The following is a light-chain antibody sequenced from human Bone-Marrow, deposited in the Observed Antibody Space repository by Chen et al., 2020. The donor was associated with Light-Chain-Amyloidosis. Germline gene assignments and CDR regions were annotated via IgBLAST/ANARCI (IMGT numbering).Light chain of an antibody. J-gene: IGKJ4*01. CDR3: QQYGTSPLT. CDR1: QPISSNY. Sequence: EIVLTQSPGTLSLSPGEVANLSCRASQPISSNYLTWYQQKFGQAPRLLIYGSASRATGIQDRFTGSGAGTDFTLTINRLEPEDFAMYYCQQYGTSPLTFGGGTKVEIK. V-gene: IGKV3-20*01. CDR2: GSA.